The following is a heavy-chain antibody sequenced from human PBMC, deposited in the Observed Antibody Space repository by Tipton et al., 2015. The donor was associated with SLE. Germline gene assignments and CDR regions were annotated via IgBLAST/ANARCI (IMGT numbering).Heavy chain of an antibody. J-gene: IGHJ5*02. CDR2: VYYSGNV. CDR3: ARAPGPSIAAFDT. V-gene: IGHV4-31*03. CDR1: GGSISSRNNY. Sequence: TLSPTCTVSGGSISSRNNYWNWIRQHPGRGLQWIGYVYYSGNVFYNPSLKSRLHISLNLSENQFSLTLNSVTVADTAVYYCARAPGPSIAAFDTWGQGTLVTVS. D-gene: IGHD6-13*01.